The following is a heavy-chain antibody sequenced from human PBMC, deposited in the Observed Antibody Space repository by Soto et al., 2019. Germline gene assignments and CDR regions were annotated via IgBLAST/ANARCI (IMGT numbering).Heavy chain of an antibody. CDR1: GFTLSSYW. V-gene: IGHV3-7*05. CDR2: IKQDGREK. Sequence: EVQLVESGGGLVQPGGSLRLSCAASGFTLSSYWMSWVRQAPGKGLELVSNIKQDGREKYYVDSVKGRLTISRDTAKSSLYLQLNSLRAEDTAVYYCAREYGSIYSPSYYGMDVWGQGTTVTVSS. CDR3: AREYGSIYSPSYYGMDV. D-gene: IGHD6-13*01. J-gene: IGHJ6*02.